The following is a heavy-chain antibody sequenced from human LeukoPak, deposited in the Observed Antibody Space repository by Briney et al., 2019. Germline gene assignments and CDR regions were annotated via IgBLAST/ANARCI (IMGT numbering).Heavy chain of an antibody. Sequence: SETLSLTCTVSGGSISSSSYYWGWIRQPPGKGLEWIGSIYYSGSTYYNPSLKSRVTISVDTSKNQFSLKLSSVTAADTAVYYCERHEIAIVVVGGAFDIWGQGTMVTVSS. CDR3: ERHEIAIVVVGGAFDI. CDR2: IYYSGST. V-gene: IGHV4-39*01. D-gene: IGHD2-15*01. CDR1: GGSISSSSYY. J-gene: IGHJ3*02.